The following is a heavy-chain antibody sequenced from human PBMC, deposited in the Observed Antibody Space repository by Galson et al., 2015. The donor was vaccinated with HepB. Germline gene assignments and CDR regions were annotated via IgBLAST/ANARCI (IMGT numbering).Heavy chain of an antibody. V-gene: IGHV3-7*03. CDR1: GFIFSSSG. Sequence: SLRLSCAASGFIFSSSGMTWVRQAPGKGLEWVASIKSDGSEKNYMNSVKGRFIISRDNAENSLHLQMNSLRVEDTAVYYCARGTWGVDPWGQGTLVTVSS. CDR3: ARGTWGVDP. CDR2: IKSDGSEK. J-gene: IGHJ5*02. D-gene: IGHD1-7*01.